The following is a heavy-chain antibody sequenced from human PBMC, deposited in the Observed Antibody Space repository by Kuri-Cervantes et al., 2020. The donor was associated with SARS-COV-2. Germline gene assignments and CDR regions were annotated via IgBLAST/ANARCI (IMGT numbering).Heavy chain of an antibody. Sequence: GESLKISCAASGFTFSNAWMSWVRQAPGKGLEWVAVISYDGSNKYYADSVKGRFTISRDNSKNTLYLQMNSLRAEDTAVYYCARENLEWFDAFDIWGQGTMVTVSS. D-gene: IGHD3-3*01. V-gene: IGHV3-30-3*01. CDR1: GFTFSNAW. CDR2: ISYDGSNK. J-gene: IGHJ3*02. CDR3: ARENLEWFDAFDI.